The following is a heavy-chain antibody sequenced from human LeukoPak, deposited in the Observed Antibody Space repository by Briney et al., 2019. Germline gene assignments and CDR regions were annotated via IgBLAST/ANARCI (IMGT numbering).Heavy chain of an antibody. Sequence: PGGSLRLSCEASGFTYSESWMTWVRQAPGKGLEWVASVKEDGSEKYYVDSVKGRFTISRDNAKNSLYLQMNSLRAEDTAVYYCARAAPTISSTWFDPWGQGTLVTVSS. CDR2: VKEDGSEK. J-gene: IGHJ5*02. D-gene: IGHD3-9*01. CDR3: ARAAPTISSTWFDP. CDR1: GFTYSESW. V-gene: IGHV3-7*01.